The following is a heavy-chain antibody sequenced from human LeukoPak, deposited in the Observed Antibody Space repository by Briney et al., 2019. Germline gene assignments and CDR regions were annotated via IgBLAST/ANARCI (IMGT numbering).Heavy chain of an antibody. CDR1: GYTFTGYY. Sequence: ASVKVSCKASGYTFTGYYMHWVRQAPGQGLEWMGRINPNSGGTNYAQKFQGSVTMTRDTSISTAYMELSRLRSDDTAVYYCATITVTTRAFDYWGQGTLVTVSS. D-gene: IGHD4-17*01. J-gene: IGHJ4*02. V-gene: IGHV1-2*06. CDR2: INPNSGGT. CDR3: ATITVTTRAFDY.